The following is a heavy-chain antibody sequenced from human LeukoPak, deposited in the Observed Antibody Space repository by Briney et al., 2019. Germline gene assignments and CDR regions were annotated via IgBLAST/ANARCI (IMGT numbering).Heavy chain of an antibody. CDR1: GYTFTSYD. D-gene: IGHD3-9*01. Sequence: GASVKVSCKASGYTFTSYDINWVRQATGQGLEWMGWMNPNSGNTGYAQKFQGRVTMTRNTSISTAYMELSSLGSEDTAVYYCVMPILNYDILTGYYAGAFDIWGQGTMVTVSS. CDR2: MNPNSGNT. V-gene: IGHV1-8*01. J-gene: IGHJ3*02. CDR3: VMPILNYDILTGYYAGAFDI.